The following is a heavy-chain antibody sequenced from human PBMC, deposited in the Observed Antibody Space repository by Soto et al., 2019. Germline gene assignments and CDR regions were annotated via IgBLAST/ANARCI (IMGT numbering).Heavy chain of an antibody. CDR1: GFTFSTYA. CDR3: AKRPLKFSGSYFDY. J-gene: IGHJ4*02. V-gene: IGHV3-23*01. D-gene: IGHD1-26*01. CDR2: ISDSGGST. Sequence: EVQLLDSGGGLVQPGGSLRLSCAASGFTFSTYAMSWVRQAPGKGLEWVSTISDSGGSTYYADSVKGRLTISRDNSKNTLYLQMNSLRAEDTAVYYCAKRPLKFSGSYFDYWGQGTLVTVSS.